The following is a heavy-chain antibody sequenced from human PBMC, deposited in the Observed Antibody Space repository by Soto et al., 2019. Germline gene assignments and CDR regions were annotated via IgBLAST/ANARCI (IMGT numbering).Heavy chain of an antibody. D-gene: IGHD6-6*01. Sequence: PGGSLRLSCAASGFTLSSYGMHWVRQAPGKGLEWVAVIWYDGSNKYYADSVKGRFTISRDNSKNTLYLQMNSLRAEDTAVYYCAKDGSSSSFDYWGQGTLVTVSS. CDR3: AKDGSSSSFDY. CDR2: IWYDGSNK. CDR1: GFTLSSYG. J-gene: IGHJ4*02. V-gene: IGHV3-30*02.